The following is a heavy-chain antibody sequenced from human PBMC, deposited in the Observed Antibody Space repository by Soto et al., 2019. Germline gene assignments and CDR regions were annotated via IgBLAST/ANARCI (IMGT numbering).Heavy chain of an antibody. CDR1: GGSISSSNW. V-gene: IGHV4-4*02. Sequence: QVQLQESGPGLVKPSGTLSLTCAVSGGSISSSNWWSWVRQPPGKGLEWIGEIYHSGSTNYNPSRRGRVTASVHKYTHQFSLKLSSVHAADTEVYYCARCIAAAGPIDYWGQGTLVTVSS. D-gene: IGHD6-13*01. CDR2: IYHSGST. CDR3: ARCIAAAGPIDY. J-gene: IGHJ4*02.